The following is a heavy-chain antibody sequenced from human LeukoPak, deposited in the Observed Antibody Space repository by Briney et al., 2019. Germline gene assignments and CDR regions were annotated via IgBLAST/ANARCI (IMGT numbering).Heavy chain of an antibody. Sequence: SETLSLTCTVSGGSISSYYWSWIRQPPGKGLEWIGYIYYSGSTNYNPSLKSRVTISVDTSKNQFSLKLSSVTAADTVVYYCARGTRYGTGDYWGQGTLVTVTS. J-gene: IGHJ4*02. CDR1: GGSISSYY. D-gene: IGHD3-10*01. CDR3: ARGTRYGTGDY. CDR2: IYYSGST. V-gene: IGHV4-59*08.